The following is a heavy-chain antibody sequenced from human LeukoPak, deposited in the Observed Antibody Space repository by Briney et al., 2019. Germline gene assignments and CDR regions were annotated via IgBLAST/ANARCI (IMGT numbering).Heavy chain of an antibody. CDR1: GGSISSGGYY. D-gene: IGHD3-16*01. CDR3: ARGALGFDY. CDR2: IYHSGST. Sequence: PSETLPLTCTVSGGSISSGGYYWSWIRQPPGKGLEWIGYIYHSGSTYYNPSLKSRVTISVDRSKNQFSLKLSSVTAADTAVYYCARGALGFDYWGQGTLVTVSS. J-gene: IGHJ4*02. V-gene: IGHV4-30-2*01.